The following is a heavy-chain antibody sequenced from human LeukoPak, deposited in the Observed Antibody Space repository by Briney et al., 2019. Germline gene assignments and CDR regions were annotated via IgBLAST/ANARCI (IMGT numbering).Heavy chain of an antibody. CDR1: GFTFDDYA. CDR3: AKVIAHLSYAMDV. Sequence: PGGSLRLSCAASGFTFDDYAMHWVRQPPGKGLEWVAGISRDSRVTGYADSVKGRFTISRNSGEKFVYLQMNSLRTEDTALYHCAKVIAHLSYAMDVWGQGTTVTVSS. J-gene: IGHJ6*02. CDR2: ISRDSRVT. V-gene: IGHV3-9*01. D-gene: IGHD2-15*01.